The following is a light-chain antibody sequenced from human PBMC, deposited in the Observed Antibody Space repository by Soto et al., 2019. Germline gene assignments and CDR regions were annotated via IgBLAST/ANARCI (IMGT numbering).Light chain of an antibody. CDR1: SSDVGGYNY. J-gene: IGLJ3*02. CDR3: SSYTTSSIWL. Sequence: QSVLTQPASVSGSPGQSITISCSGTSSDVGGYNYVSWYQQSPGKAPKLLIYEVTNRPSGVSHRFSGSKSANTASLTISGLQAEDAAAYYCSSYTTSSIWLFGGGTKVTVL. V-gene: IGLV2-14*01. CDR2: EVT.